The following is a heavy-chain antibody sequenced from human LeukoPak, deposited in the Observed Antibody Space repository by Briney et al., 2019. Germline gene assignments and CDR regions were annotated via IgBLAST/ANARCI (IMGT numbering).Heavy chain of an antibody. J-gene: IGHJ6*02. CDR1: GYTFTSYG. V-gene: IGHV1-18*01. D-gene: IGHD4-17*01. CDR2: ISAYNGNT. Sequence: GASVKVSCKASGYTFTSYGISWVRQAPGQGLEWMGWISAYNGNTNYAQKLQGRVTMTTDTSTSTAYMELRSPRSDDPAVYYCARVVGDYPLYYYFYYGMDVWGQGTTVTVSS. CDR3: ARVVGDYPLYYYFYYGMDV.